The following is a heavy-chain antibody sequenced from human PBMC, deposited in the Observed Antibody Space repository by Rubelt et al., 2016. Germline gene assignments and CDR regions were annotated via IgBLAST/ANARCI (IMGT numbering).Heavy chain of an antibody. D-gene: IGHD6-13*01. Sequence: EVQLVESGGGLVQPGGSLRLSCAASGFTFSSYWMHWVRQAPGKGLVWVSRINSDGSSTSYADSVKGRFTISRDNAKNTLYLQMNSLRAEDTAVYYCAKDSSSLTTLGHFDYWGQGTLVTVSS. V-gene: IGHV3-74*01. CDR1: GFTFSSYW. J-gene: IGHJ4*02. CDR3: AKDSSSLTTLGHFDY. CDR2: INSDGSST.